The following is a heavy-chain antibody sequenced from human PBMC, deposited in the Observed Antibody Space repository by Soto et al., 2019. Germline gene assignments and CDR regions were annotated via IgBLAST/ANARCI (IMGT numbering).Heavy chain of an antibody. CDR1: GDSVSSNSAA. CDR3: AREEAAAGTSVDWFDP. V-gene: IGHV6-1*01. D-gene: IGHD6-13*01. J-gene: IGHJ5*02. CDR2: TYYRSKWYN. Sequence: PSQTLSLTCAIAGDSVSSNSAAWNWIRQSPSRGLEWLGRTYYRSKWYNDYAVSVKSRITINPDTSKNQFSLQLNSVTPEDTAVYYCAREEAAAGTSVDWFDPWGQGTLVTVS.